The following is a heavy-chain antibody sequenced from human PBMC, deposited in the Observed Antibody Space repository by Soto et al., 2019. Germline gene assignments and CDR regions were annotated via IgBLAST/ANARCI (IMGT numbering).Heavy chain of an antibody. J-gene: IGHJ1*01. CDR2: INHSGST. CDR3: ATVPPVGCSSTSCYGFPEYFQH. Sequence: SETLSLTCAVYGGSFSGYYWSWIRQPPGKGLEWIGEINHSGSTNYNPSLKSRVTISVDTSKNQFSLKLSSATAADTAVYYCATVPPVGCSSTSCYGFPEYFQHWGQGTLVTVSS. CDR1: GGSFSGYY. D-gene: IGHD2-2*01. V-gene: IGHV4-34*01.